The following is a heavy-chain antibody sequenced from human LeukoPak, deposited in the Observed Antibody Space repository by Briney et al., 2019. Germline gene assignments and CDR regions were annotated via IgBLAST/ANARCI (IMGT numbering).Heavy chain of an antibody. CDR1: GYTFTSYY. CDR2: INPSGGIT. V-gene: IGHV1-46*01. J-gene: IGHJ6*03. Sequence: ASVKVSCKASGYTFTSYYMNWVRQAPGQGLEWMGIINPSGGITSYAQKFQGRVTMTRDMSTSTVYMELSSLRSEDTAVYYCARGGAPITLFEVVTTDMDVWGKGTTVTVSS. D-gene: IGHD3-3*01. CDR3: ARGGAPITLFEVVTTDMDV.